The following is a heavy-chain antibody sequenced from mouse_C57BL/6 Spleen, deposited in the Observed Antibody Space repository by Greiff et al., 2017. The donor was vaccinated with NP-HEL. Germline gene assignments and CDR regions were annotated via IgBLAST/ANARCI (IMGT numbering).Heavy chain of an antibody. CDR2: ISSGSSTI. Sequence: EVQVVESGGGLVKPGGSLKLSCAASGFTFSDYGMHWVRQAPEKGLEWVAYISSGSSTIYYADTVKGRFTISRDNAKNTLFLQMTSLRSEDTAMYYCANLYYGNYDYAMDYWGQGTSVTVSS. V-gene: IGHV5-17*01. CDR3: ANLYYGNYDYAMDY. J-gene: IGHJ4*01. CDR1: GFTFSDYG. D-gene: IGHD2-1*01.